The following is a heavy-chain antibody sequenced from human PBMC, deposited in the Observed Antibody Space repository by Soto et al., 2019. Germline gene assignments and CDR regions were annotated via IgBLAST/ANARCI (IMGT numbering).Heavy chain of an antibody. CDR2: ISAYNGNT. V-gene: IGHV1-18*01. J-gene: IGHJ6*02. D-gene: IGHD3-16*02. CDR3: AMVDNFVTPTPQDV. CDR1: GYTFTGYG. Sequence: GASVQVSCKASGYTFTGYGISWVRQAPGQGSEWMGWISAYNGNTKCAQKLQGRLTMTTDTSTSTAYMDLGSLTSDDTAVYYCAMVDNFVTPTPQDVWGQGTTVTVSS.